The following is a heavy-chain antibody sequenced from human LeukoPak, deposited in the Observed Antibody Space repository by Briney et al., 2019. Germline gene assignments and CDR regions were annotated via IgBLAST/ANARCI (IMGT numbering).Heavy chain of an antibody. Sequence: NHGASLLISCEASGSIFTSYWIGWVRPLPGKGLEWMGIIYPGDSDTRYSPSFQGQVTISADKSISTAYLQWSSLKASDTAMYYCARGGLNWFDPWGQGTLATVSS. J-gene: IGHJ5*02. D-gene: IGHD3-16*01. CDR1: GSIFTSYW. CDR2: IYPGDSDT. CDR3: ARGGLNWFDP. V-gene: IGHV5-51*01.